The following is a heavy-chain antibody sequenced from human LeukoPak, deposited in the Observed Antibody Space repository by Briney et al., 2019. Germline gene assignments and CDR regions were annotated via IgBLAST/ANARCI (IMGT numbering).Heavy chain of an antibody. D-gene: IGHD5-18*01. CDR3: ARDRADGYNYGDSFDN. V-gene: IGHV3-66*01. J-gene: IGHJ4*02. CDR2: IYSNGKA. CDR1: GFTFSSYN. Sequence: GGSLRLSCAGSGFTFSSYNMNWVRQAPGKGLEWVSVIYSNGKAYYIDSVKGRFTISRDISQNTLFLQMNNLRAEDTAVYYCARDRADGYNYGDSFDNWGQGVLVTVSS.